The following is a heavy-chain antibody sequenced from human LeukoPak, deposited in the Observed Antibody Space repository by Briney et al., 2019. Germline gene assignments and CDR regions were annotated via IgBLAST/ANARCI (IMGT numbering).Heavy chain of an antibody. CDR2: INSDGSST. CDR1: GFTFSSYW. Sequence: GGSLRLSCAASGFTFSSYWMHWVRQAPGKGLVWVSRINSDGSSTSYANSVKGRFTISRDNAKNTLYLQMNSLRAEDTAVYYCARDDGSGWYYYFDYWGQGTLVTVSS. D-gene: IGHD6-19*01. CDR3: ARDDGSGWYYYFDY. V-gene: IGHV3-74*01. J-gene: IGHJ4*02.